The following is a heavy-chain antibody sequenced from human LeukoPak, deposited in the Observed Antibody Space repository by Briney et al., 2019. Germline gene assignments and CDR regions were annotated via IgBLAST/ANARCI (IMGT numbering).Heavy chain of an antibody. CDR1: GFIFNNAW. CDR2: ISGSGGST. V-gene: IGHV3-23*01. CDR3: AEDQSDIAAAGGVYY. Sequence: GGSLRLSCAGSGFIFNNAWMSWVRQAPGKGLEWVSAISGSGGSTYYADSVKGRFTISRDNSKNTLYLQMNSLRAEDTAVYYCAEDQSDIAAAGGVYYWGQGTLVTVSS. J-gene: IGHJ4*02. D-gene: IGHD6-13*01.